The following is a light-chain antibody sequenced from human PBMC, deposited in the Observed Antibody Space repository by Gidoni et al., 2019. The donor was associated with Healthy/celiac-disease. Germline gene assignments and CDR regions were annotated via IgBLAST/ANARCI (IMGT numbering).Light chain of an antibody. V-gene: IGKV1-16*02. CDR2: AAS. J-gene: IGKJ4*01. Sequence: DIQMTQSPSSLSASVGDRVTITRRASQVIINYLAWFQQKPGKATKSLIYAASSLQSGVPSQCSGGGSGTDFTLTISSLQPEDFATYYCQQYNSYPLTFGGXTKVEIK. CDR1: QVIINY. CDR3: QQYNSYPLT.